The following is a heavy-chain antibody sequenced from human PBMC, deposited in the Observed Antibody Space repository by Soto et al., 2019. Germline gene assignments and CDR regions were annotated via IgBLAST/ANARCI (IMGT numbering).Heavy chain of an antibody. CDR1: GGSISSYY. Sequence: SETLSLTCTVSGGSISSYYWSWIRQPPGKGLEWIGYIYYSGSTNYNPSLKSRVTISVDTSKNQFSLKLSSGSGDYFYYYYNYMDVWGKGTTVTVSS. D-gene: IGHD3-10*01. CDR2: IYYSGST. V-gene: IGHV4-59*01. CDR3: YMDV. J-gene: IGHJ6*03.